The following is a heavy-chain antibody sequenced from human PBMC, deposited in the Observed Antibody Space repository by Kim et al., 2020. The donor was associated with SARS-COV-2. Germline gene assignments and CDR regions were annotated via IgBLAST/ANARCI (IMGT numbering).Heavy chain of an antibody. V-gene: IGHV1-18*04. CDR1: GYTFTSYG. CDR3: ARDYGSGSYYVGAFDI. CDR2: ISAYNGNT. Sequence: ASVKVSCKASGYTFTSYGISWVRQAPGQGLEWMGWISAYNGNTNYAQKLQGRVTMTTDTSTSTAYMELRSLRSDDTAVYYCARDYGSGSYYVGAFDIWGQGTMVTVSS. D-gene: IGHD3-10*01. J-gene: IGHJ3*02.